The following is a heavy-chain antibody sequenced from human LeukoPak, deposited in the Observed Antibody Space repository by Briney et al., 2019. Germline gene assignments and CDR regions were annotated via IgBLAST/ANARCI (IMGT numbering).Heavy chain of an antibody. V-gene: IGHV4-59*01. D-gene: IGHD3-10*01. CDR2: IYYSGST. CDR3: ARDRYYGSGSYASLFDY. Sequence: SETLSLTCTVSGGSISSYYWSWIRQPPGKGLEWIGYIYYSGSTNYNPSLKSRVTISVDTSKNQFSLKLSSVTAADTAVYYCARDRYYGSGSYASLFDYWGQGTLVTVSS. J-gene: IGHJ4*02. CDR1: GGSISSYY.